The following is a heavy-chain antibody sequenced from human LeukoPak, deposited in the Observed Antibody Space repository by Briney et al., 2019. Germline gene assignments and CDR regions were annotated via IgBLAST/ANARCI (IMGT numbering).Heavy chain of an antibody. CDR2: VNPGGVDT. CDR1: GYVFTSYY. D-gene: IGHD3-22*01. CDR3: ARGGSSEYLDY. J-gene: IGHJ4*02. V-gene: IGHV1-46*01. Sequence: GASVKISCESSGYVFTSYYIHWVRQGPGQKYEWMGKVNPGGVDTRYSQKFQDRVTMTRDRSTSTVFMEMRRLTSEDTALYFCARGGSSEYLDYWGQGTLVTVSS.